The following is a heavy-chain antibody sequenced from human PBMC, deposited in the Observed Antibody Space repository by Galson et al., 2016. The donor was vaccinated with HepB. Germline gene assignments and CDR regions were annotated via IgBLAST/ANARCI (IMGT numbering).Heavy chain of an antibody. CDR2: IFSGSST. V-gene: IGHV3-53*01. J-gene: IGHJ5*02. CDR1: DITFTNAW. D-gene: IGHD1-26*01. CDR3: AHSGRFDP. Sequence: SLRLSCAASDITFTNAWMNWVRQAPGKGLEWLSIIFSGSSTKYADSVKGRFTISRDDSKNTLYLEMNSLRADDTAVYYCAHSGRFDPRGQGTLVTVSS.